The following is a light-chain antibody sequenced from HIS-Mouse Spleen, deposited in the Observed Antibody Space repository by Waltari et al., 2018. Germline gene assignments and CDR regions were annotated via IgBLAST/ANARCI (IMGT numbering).Light chain of an antibody. J-gene: IGLJ1*01. Sequence: QSVLTQPPSASGTPGQRVPISCSGSSSNIGSTYVYWYQQLPGTAPKLLIYRNNQRPSGVPDRFSGSKSGTSASLAISGLRSEDEADYYCAAWDDSLSGYVFGTGTKVTVL. CDR3: AAWDDSLSGYV. CDR1: SSNIGSTY. V-gene: IGLV1-47*01. CDR2: RNN.